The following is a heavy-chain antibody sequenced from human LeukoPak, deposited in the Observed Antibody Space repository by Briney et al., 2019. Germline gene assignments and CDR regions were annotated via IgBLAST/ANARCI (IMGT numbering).Heavy chain of an antibody. CDR3: TTDRPGVAGLYYFDY. CDR2: IKSKTDGGTT. D-gene: IGHD6-19*01. CDR1: GFTFSNAW. Sequence: EGSLRLSCAASGFTFSNAWMSWVRQAPGKGPEWVGRIKSKTDGGTTDYAAPVKGRFTISRDDSKNTLYLQMNSLKTEDTAVYYCTTDRPGVAGLYYFDYWGQGTLVTVSS. J-gene: IGHJ4*02. V-gene: IGHV3-15*01.